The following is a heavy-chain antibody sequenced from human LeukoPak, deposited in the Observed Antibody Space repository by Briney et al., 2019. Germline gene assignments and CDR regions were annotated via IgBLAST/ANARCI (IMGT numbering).Heavy chain of an antibody. CDR3: AREAEQLVQYYYYMDV. J-gene: IGHJ6*03. V-gene: IGHV7-4-1*02. CDR1: GYTLTELS. D-gene: IGHD6-13*01. CDR2: INTNTGNP. Sequence: ASVKVSCKVSGYTLTELSMHWVRQAPGKGLEWMGWINTNTGNPTYAQGFTGRFVFSLDTSVSTAYLQISSLKAEDTAVYYCAREAEQLVQYYYYMDVWGKGTTVTVSS.